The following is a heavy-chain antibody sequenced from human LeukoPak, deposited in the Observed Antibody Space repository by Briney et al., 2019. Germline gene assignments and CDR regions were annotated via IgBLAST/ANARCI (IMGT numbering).Heavy chain of an antibody. CDR3: ARDTGYCSSTSCSNYYYYGMAV. CDR1: GYTFIRYH. J-gene: IGHJ6*02. CDR2: IIPIFGTA. D-gene: IGHD2-2*01. Sequence: VASVKVSCKASGYTFIRYHMHWVRQAPGQGLEWMGGIIPIFGTANYAQKFQGRVTITADESTSTAYMELSSLRSEDTAVYYCARDTGYCSSTSCSNYYYYGMAVWGQGTTVTVSS. V-gene: IGHV1-69*13.